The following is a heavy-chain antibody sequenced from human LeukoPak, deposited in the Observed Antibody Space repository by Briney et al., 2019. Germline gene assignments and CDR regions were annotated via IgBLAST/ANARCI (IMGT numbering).Heavy chain of an antibody. CDR1: GGSISSSSYY. CDR3: ARAIIDSSGDGFDI. CDR2: IYYSGST. D-gene: IGHD3-22*01. J-gene: IGHJ3*02. Sequence: SETLSLTCTVSGGSISSSSYYWGWIRQPPGKGLEWIGSIYYSGSTYYNPSLKSRVTISVDTSKNQFSLKLSSVTAADTAMYYCARAIIDSSGDGFDIWGQGTMVTVSS. V-gene: IGHV4-39*07.